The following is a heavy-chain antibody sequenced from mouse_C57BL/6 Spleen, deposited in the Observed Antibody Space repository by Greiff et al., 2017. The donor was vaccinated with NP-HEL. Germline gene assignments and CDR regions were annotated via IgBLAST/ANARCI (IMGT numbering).Heavy chain of an antibody. CDR3: ARGGFITTVVANFDY. J-gene: IGHJ2*01. Sequence: QVQLQQPGAELVMPGASVKLSCKASGYTFTSYWMHWVKQRPGQGLEWIGEIDPSDSYTNYNQKFKGKSTLTVDQSSSTAYMQLNSLTSEDSAVYYCARGGFITTVVANFDYWGQGTTLTVSS. CDR2: IDPSDSYT. V-gene: IGHV1-69*01. D-gene: IGHD1-1*01. CDR1: GYTFTSYW.